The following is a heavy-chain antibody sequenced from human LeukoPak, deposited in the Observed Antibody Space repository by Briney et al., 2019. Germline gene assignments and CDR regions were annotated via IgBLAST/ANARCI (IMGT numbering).Heavy chain of an antibody. D-gene: IGHD3-22*01. CDR1: GFTFSSYA. Sequence: GGSLRLSCAASGFTFSSYAMSWVRQAPGKGLEWVSALSGSGGSTYYADSVKGRFTISRDNSKNTLYLQMNSLRAEDTAVYYCAKDILPPNGDSSGYYYEYFDYWGQGTLVTVSS. CDR2: LSGSGGST. J-gene: IGHJ4*02. CDR3: AKDILPPNGDSSGYYYEYFDY. V-gene: IGHV3-23*01.